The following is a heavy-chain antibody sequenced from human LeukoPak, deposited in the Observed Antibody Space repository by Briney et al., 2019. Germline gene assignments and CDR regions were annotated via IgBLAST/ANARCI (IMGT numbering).Heavy chain of an antibody. J-gene: IGHJ4*02. Sequence: GGSLRLSCAASGFTFSSYSMNWVRQAPGKGLEWVSYISSSSSAIYYADSVKGRFTISRDNAKNSLYLQMNSLRAEDTAVYFCARVYPATGGAFDYWGQGTLVTVSS. CDR3: ARVYPATGGAFDY. D-gene: IGHD6-25*01. V-gene: IGHV3-48*01. CDR1: GFTFSSYS. CDR2: ISSSSSAI.